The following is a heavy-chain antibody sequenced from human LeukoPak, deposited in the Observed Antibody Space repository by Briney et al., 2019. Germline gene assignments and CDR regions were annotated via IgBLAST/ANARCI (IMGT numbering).Heavy chain of an antibody. CDR3: ATSGGVYSRDAFDV. D-gene: IGHD5/OR15-5a*01. CDR1: GFAVSTKY. CDR2: MYSDANT. J-gene: IGHJ3*01. Sequence: PGVSLRLSCAASGFAVSTKYMTWVRQAPGKGLECVSLMYSDANTYYADSVKGRFTISRDNSRNTLYLQMNSLRAEDTAVYYCATSGGVYSRDAFDVWGQGAMVTVSS. V-gene: IGHV3-66*01.